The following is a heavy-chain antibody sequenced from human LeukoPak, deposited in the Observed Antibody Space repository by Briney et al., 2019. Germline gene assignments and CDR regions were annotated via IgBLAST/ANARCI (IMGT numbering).Heavy chain of an antibody. CDR3: ARDPPSSMVRGVIRGY. V-gene: IGHV1-3*01. D-gene: IGHD3-10*01. Sequence: KFQGRVTITRDTSASTAYMELSSLRSEDTAVYYCARDPPSSMVRGVIRGYWGQGTLVTVSS. J-gene: IGHJ4*02.